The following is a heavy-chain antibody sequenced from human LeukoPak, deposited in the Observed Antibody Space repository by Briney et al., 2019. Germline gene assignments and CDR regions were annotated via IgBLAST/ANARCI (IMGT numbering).Heavy chain of an antibody. J-gene: IGHJ5*02. CDR2: ISWNSGSI. CDR3: AKDIAARPTDGWFDP. V-gene: IGHV3-9*01. CDR1: GFTFSSYA. D-gene: IGHD6-6*01. Sequence: GGSLRLSCAASGFTFSSYAMSWVRQAPGKGLEWVSGISWNSGSIGYADSVKGRFTISRDNAKNSLYLQMNSLRAEDTALYYCAKDIAARPTDGWFDPWGQGTLVTVSS.